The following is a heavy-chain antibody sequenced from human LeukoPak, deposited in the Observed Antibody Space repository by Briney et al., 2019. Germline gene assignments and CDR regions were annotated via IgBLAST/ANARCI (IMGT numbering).Heavy chain of an antibody. Sequence: PGGSLRLSCAASGFTFSSYGMSWVRQAPGKGLEWVSAISGSGGSTYYADSVKGRFTISRDNAKNSLYLQMNSLRAEDMALYYCAKGSDYGDFMLDYWGQGTLVTVSS. D-gene: IGHD4-17*01. CDR1: GFTFSSYG. J-gene: IGHJ4*02. V-gene: IGHV3-23*01. CDR2: ISGSGGST. CDR3: AKGSDYGDFMLDY.